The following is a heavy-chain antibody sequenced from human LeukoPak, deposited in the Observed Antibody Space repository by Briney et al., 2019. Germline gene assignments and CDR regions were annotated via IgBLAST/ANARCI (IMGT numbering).Heavy chain of an antibody. CDR2: ITANARSK. CDR1: GYTFSDYT. J-gene: IGHJ6*03. V-gene: IGHV3-64*02. Sequence: GGSLRLSCAGSGYTFSDYTMHWVRQGPGKGLEYVSAITANARSKYHADSVRGRFTISRDNSKDTLYLQMGSLRPEDTAVYYCARGASSYFYMDVWGKGTTVTISS. CDR3: ARGASSYFYMDV.